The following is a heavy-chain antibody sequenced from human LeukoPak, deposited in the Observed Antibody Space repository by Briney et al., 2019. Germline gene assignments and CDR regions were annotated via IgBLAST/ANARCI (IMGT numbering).Heavy chain of an antibody. CDR3: ARDLWYYYDSSGYYPFDY. D-gene: IGHD3-22*01. CDR1: GYTFTSYY. CDR2: INPSGGST. V-gene: IGHV1-46*01. J-gene: IGHJ4*02. Sequence: ASVKVSCKASGYTFTSYYMHWVRQAPGEGLEWMGVINPSGGSTTYAQKFQGRVTMTRDMSTSTVYMELSSLRSEDTAVYYCARDLWYYYDSSGYYPFDYWGQGPLVTVSS.